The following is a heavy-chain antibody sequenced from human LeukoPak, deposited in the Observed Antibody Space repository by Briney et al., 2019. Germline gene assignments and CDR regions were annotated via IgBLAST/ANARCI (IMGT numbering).Heavy chain of an antibody. CDR3: VRRSDLTTTVDY. D-gene: IGHD2-15*01. Sequence: KPSETQSLTCTVSGGSISSSSYYWGWIRKPPGKGLEWIGNIYYSGSNYYNPSLQSRVTISVDTSKNQFFLKLSSVTAADTAVYYCVRRSDLTTTVDYWGQGTLVTVSS. V-gene: IGHV4-39*01. CDR2: IYYSGSN. J-gene: IGHJ4*02. CDR1: GGSISSSSYY.